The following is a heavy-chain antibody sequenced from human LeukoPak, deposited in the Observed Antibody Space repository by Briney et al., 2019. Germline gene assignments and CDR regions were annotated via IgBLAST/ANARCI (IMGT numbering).Heavy chain of an antibody. J-gene: IGHJ5*02. V-gene: IGHV3-20*04. D-gene: IGHD3-22*01. CDR3: ARNHDYDSSGYHA. CDR1: GFTFDDYG. Sequence: GGSLRLSCAASGFTFDDYGMAWVRQAPGKGLEWVSGINGDGGSRGYADSVKGRFTIPRDNAKNSLYLQMNSLRVEDTALYYCARNHDYDSSGYHAWGQGTLVTVSS. CDR2: INGDGGSR.